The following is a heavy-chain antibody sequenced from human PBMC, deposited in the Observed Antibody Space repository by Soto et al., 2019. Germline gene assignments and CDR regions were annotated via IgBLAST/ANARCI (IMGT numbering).Heavy chain of an antibody. CDR2: IGTAGDT. Sequence: PGGSLRLSCAASGFTFSSYDMHWVRQATGKGLEWVSAIGTAGDTYYPGSVKGRFTISRENAKNSLYLQMNSLRAEDTAVYYCARALRVATSLYYYCYVMDVWGQGTTVTGSS. D-gene: IGHD5-12*01. J-gene: IGHJ6*02. CDR1: GFTFSSYD. CDR3: ARALRVATSLYYYCYVMDV. V-gene: IGHV3-13*01.